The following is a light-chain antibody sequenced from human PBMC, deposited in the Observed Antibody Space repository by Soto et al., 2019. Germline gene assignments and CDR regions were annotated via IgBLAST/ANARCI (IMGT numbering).Light chain of an antibody. CDR2: GAS. CDR1: QSVSSN. V-gene: IGKV3-15*01. CDR3: QQYNNCPWT. Sequence: IVMTQSPSTLPLSPVERAPLSCRASQSVSSNLAWYQQKPGQAPRLLIYGASTRATGIPARLSGSGSGSEFTLTISSLQSEDFAVYYCQQYNNCPWTFGQGTKVDIK. J-gene: IGKJ1*01.